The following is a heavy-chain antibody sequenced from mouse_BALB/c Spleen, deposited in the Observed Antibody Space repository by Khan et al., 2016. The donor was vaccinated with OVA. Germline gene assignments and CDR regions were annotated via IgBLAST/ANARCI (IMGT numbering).Heavy chain of an antibody. CDR1: GDSITTGY. Sequence: EVKLLESGPSLVKPSQTLSLTCSVTGDSITTGYWNWIWKFPGNKLEYMGYLIYTGYTYSNPSLKSRISITRHTSNNKYYLQFNSVTDKDTATYYCARSTYRYAFVYWGQGTLVTVSA. CDR2: LIYTGYT. J-gene: IGHJ3*01. CDR3: ARSTYRYAFVY. V-gene: IGHV3-8*02. D-gene: IGHD2-14*01.